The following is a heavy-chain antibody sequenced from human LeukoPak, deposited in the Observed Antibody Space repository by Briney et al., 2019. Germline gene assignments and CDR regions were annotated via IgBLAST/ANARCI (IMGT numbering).Heavy chain of an antibody. CDR3: ARGRSGSTHDY. CDR2: INPNSGGT. J-gene: IGHJ4*02. V-gene: IGHV1-2*06. Sequence: ASXXVXXKASGXTFTXYYMHWVRQAPGQGLEWMGRINPNSGGTNYAQKFQGRVIMTRDTSISTAYMELSRLRSDDTAVYYCARGRSGSTHDYWGQGTLVTVSS. D-gene: IGHD3-10*01. CDR1: GXTFTXYY.